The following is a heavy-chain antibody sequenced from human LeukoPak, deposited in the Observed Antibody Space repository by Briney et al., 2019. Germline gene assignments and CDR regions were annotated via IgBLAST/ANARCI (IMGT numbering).Heavy chain of an antibody. CDR3: AIDLRNGYGRFDY. V-gene: IGHV3-23*01. Sequence: GGSLRLSCAASGFTFSSYGMSWVRQAPGKGLEWVSTISDGGGGTYYADSVKGRFSISRDNSKNTLYLQMNSLRAEDTAVYYCAIDLRNGYGRFDYWGQGTLVTVSS. D-gene: IGHD5-24*01. CDR1: GFTFSSYG. CDR2: ISDGGGGT. J-gene: IGHJ4*02.